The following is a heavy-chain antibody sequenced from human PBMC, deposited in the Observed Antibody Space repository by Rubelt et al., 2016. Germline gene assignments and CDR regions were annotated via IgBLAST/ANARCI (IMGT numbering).Heavy chain of an antibody. V-gene: IGHV1-69*04. D-gene: IGHD1-26*01. J-gene: IGHJ4*02. CDR1: GGTFSSYA. CDR3: ARFGGGSYPSFDY. Sequence: QVQLVQSGAGVKKPGSSVKVSCKASGGTFSSYAISWVRQAPGQGLEWMGRIIPILGIANYAQKFQGSVTITADKSTSTAYMELSSLRSEDTAVYYCARFGGGSYPSFDYWGQGTLVTVSS. CDR2: IIPILGIA.